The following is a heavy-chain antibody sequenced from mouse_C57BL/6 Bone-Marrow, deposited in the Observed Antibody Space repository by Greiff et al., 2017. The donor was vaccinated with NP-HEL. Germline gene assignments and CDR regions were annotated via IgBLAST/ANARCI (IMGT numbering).Heavy chain of an antibody. J-gene: IGHJ4*01. CDR2: IDPENGDT. D-gene: IGHD2-1*01. Sequence: VQLQQSGAELVRPGASVKLSCTASGFNIKDDYMHWVKQRPEQGLEWIGWIDPENGDTEYASKFQGKATITADTSSNTAYLQLSSLTSEDTAVYYCTLYGNYDYAMDYWGQGTSVTVSS. CDR3: TLYGNYDYAMDY. V-gene: IGHV14-4*01. CDR1: GFNIKDDY.